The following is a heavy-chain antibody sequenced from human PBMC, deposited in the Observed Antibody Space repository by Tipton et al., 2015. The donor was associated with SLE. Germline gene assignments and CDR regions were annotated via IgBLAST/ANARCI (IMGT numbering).Heavy chain of an antibody. Sequence: TLSLTCGVSGGSISSNNWWSWVRQPPGKGLEWIGEIHHSGNTNYNPSLKSRITISVDTSKNQFSLKLSSVTAADTAVYYCARGLRIAAAGTPYYYYYYYMDVWGKGTTVTVSS. CDR3: ARGLRIAAAGTPYYYYYYYMDV. CDR1: GGSISSNNW. D-gene: IGHD6-13*01. CDR2: IHHSGNT. J-gene: IGHJ6*03. V-gene: IGHV4-4*02.